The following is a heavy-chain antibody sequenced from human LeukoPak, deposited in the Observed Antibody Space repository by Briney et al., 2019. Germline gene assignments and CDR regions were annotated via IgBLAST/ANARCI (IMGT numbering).Heavy chain of an antibody. CDR2: NSYDGSNN. Sequence: GGSPRLFCAADGFTNSSYAMRWGRRGPGGGLEWGAVNSYDGSNNSSAASVKGRFTISRDNSKNTLYLQMNSLRAEDTAVYYCARSPLDYGDYYYFDYWGQGTLVTVSS. J-gene: IGHJ4*02. CDR1: GFTNSSYA. V-gene: IGHV3-30*01. CDR3: ARSPLDYGDYYYFDY. D-gene: IGHD4-17*01.